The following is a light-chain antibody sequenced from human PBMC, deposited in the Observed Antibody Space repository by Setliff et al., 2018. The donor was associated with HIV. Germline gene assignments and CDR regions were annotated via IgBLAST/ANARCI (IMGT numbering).Light chain of an antibody. Sequence: DIVMTQSPDSLAVSLGERATINCKSSQSVLSSSDNKNYIAWFQQKPGQPPKPLIFWASARESGVPDRFSGSGSETNFALTISSLQAEDVAVYYCQQHYAAPLTFGGGTKVDIK. J-gene: IGKJ4*01. CDR1: QSVLSSSDNKNY. CDR2: WAS. CDR3: QQHYAAPLT. V-gene: IGKV4-1*01.